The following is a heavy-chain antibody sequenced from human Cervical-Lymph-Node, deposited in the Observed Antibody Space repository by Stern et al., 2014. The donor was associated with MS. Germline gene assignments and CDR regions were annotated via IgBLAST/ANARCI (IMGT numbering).Heavy chain of an antibody. Sequence: EVQLVESGGDLVQPGGSLKLSCAASGFTFSRYWMTWVRQAPGKGLEWVANIKEDGSEQYYVDSVKGRFTMSRDKSKNSSYMTMNSLRAEDTAVYYCARRVLVAMGGCPKTLDVWGRGTTVTVSS. J-gene: IGHJ6*02. CDR2: IKEDGSEQ. CDR1: GFTFSRYW. CDR3: ARRVLVAMGGCPKTLDV. V-gene: IGHV3-7*01. D-gene: IGHD2-2*01.